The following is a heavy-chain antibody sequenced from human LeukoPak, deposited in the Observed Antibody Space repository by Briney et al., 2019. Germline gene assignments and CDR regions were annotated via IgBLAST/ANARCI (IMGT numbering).Heavy chain of an antibody. CDR2: INSDGSST. Sequence: GGSLRLSCAASGFTFSSYWMHWVRHAPGKGLVWVSRINSDGSSTSYADSVKGRFTISRDNAKNTLYLQMNSLRAEDTAVYYCARVTLEPTTYYYYYYGMDVWGQGTTVTVSS. CDR3: ARVTLEPTTYYYYYYGMDV. J-gene: IGHJ6*02. CDR1: GFTFSSYW. V-gene: IGHV3-74*01. D-gene: IGHD1-1*01.